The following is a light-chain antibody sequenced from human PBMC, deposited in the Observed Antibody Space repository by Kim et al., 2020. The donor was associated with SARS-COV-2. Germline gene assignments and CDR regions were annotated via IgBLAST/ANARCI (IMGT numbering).Light chain of an antibody. Sequence: QSALTQPASVSGSPGQSITISCTGTTSDFGGYNNVSWYQQHPGKAPKLMIYEVSDRPPGVSNRFSGYKSGNTASLTISGLQAEDEADYYCSSYTSTSTLVFGTGTKVTVL. CDR2: EVS. J-gene: IGLJ1*01. V-gene: IGLV2-14*01. CDR1: TSDFGGYNN. CDR3: SSYTSTSTLV.